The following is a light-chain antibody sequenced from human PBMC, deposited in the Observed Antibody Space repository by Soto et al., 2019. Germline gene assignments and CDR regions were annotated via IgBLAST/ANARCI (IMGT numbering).Light chain of an antibody. CDR2: DAS. V-gene: IGKV1-5*01. CDR3: QHYNSYSEA. J-gene: IGKJ1*01. CDR1: QTISSW. Sequence: IHMTQSPATLSGYLGDRVPITCRTSQTISSWLAWYQQKPGKAPKLLIYDASSLESGVPSRFSGSGSGTEFTLTISSLQPDDFATYYCQHYNSYSEAFGQGTKVDIK.